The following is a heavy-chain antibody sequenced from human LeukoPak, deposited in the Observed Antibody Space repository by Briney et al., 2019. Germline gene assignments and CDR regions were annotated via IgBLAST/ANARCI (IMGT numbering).Heavy chain of an antibody. CDR2: ISSSGSTI. J-gene: IGHJ4*02. CDR3: ARDSPTVVAAFDY. V-gene: IGHV3-48*03. D-gene: IGHD2-15*01. Sequence: GGSLRLSCAASGFTFSSYEMNWVRQAPGKGLEWVSYISSSGSTIYYADSVKGPFTISRDNAKNSLYLQMNSLRAEDTAVYYCARDSPTVVAAFDYWGQGTLVTVSS. CDR1: GFTFSSYE.